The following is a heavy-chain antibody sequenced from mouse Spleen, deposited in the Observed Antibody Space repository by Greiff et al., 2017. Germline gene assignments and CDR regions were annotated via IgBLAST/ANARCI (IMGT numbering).Heavy chain of an antibody. CDR3: ARSNYGRSAMDY. D-gene: IGHD1-1*02. V-gene: IGHV1-64*01. Sequence: VQLQQPGAELVKPGASVKLSCKASGYTFTSYWMHWVKQRPGQGLEWIGMIHPNSGSTNYNEKFKSKATLTVDKSSSTAYMQLSSLTSEDSAVYYCARSNYGRSAMDYWGQGTSVTVSS. J-gene: IGHJ4*01. CDR2: IHPNSGST. CDR1: GYTFTSYW.